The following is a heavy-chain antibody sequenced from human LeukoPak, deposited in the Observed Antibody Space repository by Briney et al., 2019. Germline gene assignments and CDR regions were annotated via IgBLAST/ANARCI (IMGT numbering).Heavy chain of an antibody. CDR3: ARGRDGYNSYYFDY. CDR1: GYTFTSYD. V-gene: IGHV1-8*03. D-gene: IGHD5-24*01. Sequence: GASVKVSCKASGYTFTSYDINWVRQATGQGLEWMGWMNPNSGNTGYAQKFQGRVTITADKSTSTAYMELSSLRSEDTAVYYCARGRDGYNSYYFDYWGQGTLVTVSS. J-gene: IGHJ4*02. CDR2: MNPNSGNT.